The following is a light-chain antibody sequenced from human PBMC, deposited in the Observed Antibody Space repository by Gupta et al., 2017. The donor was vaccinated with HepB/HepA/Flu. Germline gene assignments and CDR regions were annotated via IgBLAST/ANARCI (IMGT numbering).Light chain of an antibody. CDR3: QQRSNWPPRS. CDR2: DAS. J-gene: IGKJ2*04. Sequence: EIVLTQSPATLSLSPGERATLSCRAMQSVSSYLAWYQQKPGQAPRLLIYDASNRDTGIPARFSGSGDGTDVTLTISSREQEEFAVYYCQQRSNWPPRSFGQGTKMEIK. CDR1: QSVSSY. V-gene: IGKV3-11*01.